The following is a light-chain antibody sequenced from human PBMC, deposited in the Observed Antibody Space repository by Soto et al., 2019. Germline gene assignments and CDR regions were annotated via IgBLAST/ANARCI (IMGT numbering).Light chain of an antibody. CDR2: VVS. CDR1: RSVSNY. V-gene: IGKV1-17*01. J-gene: IGKJ1*01. CDR3: QQYNSYSTFGPAT. Sequence: DTQMTSKPSYLSAYVEDRDTITCRASRSVSNYLSWYQQKPGKAPKLLIYVVSSLQSGVPSRFSGSGFGTEFTLTITSLQPDDYATYYCQQYNSYSTFGPATFGQGTKVDIK.